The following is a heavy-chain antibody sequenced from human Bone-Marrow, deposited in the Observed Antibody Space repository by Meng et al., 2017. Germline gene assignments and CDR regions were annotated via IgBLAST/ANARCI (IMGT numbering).Heavy chain of an antibody. Sequence: SVKVSCKASGGTFSSYAISWVRQAPGHGLEWMGGIIPIFGTANYAQKFQGRVTITSDKSTSTAYMELSSLRSEDTAVYYCARGLVVVAQYYFDYWGQGTLVTVSS. V-gene: IGHV1-69*06. CDR1: GGTFSSYA. D-gene: IGHD2-15*01. CDR2: IIPIFGTA. CDR3: ARGLVVVAQYYFDY. J-gene: IGHJ4*02.